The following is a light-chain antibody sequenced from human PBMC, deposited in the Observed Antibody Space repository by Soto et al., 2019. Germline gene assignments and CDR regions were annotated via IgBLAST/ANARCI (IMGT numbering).Light chain of an antibody. Sequence: ERVMTQSPATLSVSPGERATLSCRASQSVGSNLAWYQQKPGQAPRLLIFGASSRATGVPARFSGSGSGTEFTLTINSLQSEDFAAYFYKQYDSLHLTFGPGTKVDIK. V-gene: IGKV3-15*01. J-gene: IGKJ3*01. CDR1: QSVGSN. CDR2: GAS. CDR3: KQYDSLHLT.